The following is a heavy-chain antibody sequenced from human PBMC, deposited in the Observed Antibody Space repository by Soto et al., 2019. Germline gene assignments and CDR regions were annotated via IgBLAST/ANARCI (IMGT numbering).Heavy chain of an antibody. Sequence: QVQLQQWGAGLLKPSETLSLTCAVYVGSFSGYYWSWIRQPPGKGLEWIGEINHSGSTNYNPSLKRRVPGSVDTSKTPFYLKLSSVTAADTAVYSWARGRTFRYWGRGTLVTVSS. CDR1: VGSFSGYY. CDR3: ARGRTFRY. V-gene: IGHV4-34*01. J-gene: IGHJ4*02. CDR2: INHSGST.